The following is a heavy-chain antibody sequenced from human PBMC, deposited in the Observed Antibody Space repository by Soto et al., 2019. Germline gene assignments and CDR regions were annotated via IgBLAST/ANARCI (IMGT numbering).Heavy chain of an antibody. J-gene: IGHJ6*02. D-gene: IGHD3-10*01. V-gene: IGHV3-7*01. CDR3: AREGSGTYYYYYGMDV. CDR1: GFTFSSYW. CDR2: IKEDGSEK. Sequence: GGSLRLSCAASGFTFSSYWMTWVRQAPGKGLEWVANIKEDGSEKYSVDSVKGRFPISRDNAKKSLYLQMNSLRAEDTVFFYCAREGSGTYYYYYGMDVWGQGTTVTVSS.